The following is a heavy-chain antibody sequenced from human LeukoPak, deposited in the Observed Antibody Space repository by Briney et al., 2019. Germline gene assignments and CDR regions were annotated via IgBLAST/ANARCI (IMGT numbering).Heavy chain of an antibody. D-gene: IGHD3-16*01. Sequence: GGSLRLSCATCGFTFSSYDMHWVRQSTGKGLEWVSAIDTAGDTYYPGSVKGRFTISRDNSKNTLYLQMNSLRAEDTAVYYCASGWDVWWAFDYWGQGTLVTVSS. CDR1: GFTFSSYD. CDR2: IDTAGDT. CDR3: ASGWDVWWAFDY. V-gene: IGHV3-13*01. J-gene: IGHJ4*02.